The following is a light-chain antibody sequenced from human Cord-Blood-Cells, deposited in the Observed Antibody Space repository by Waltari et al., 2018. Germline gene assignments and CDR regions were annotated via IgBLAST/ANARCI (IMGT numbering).Light chain of an antibody. J-gene: IGLJ2*01. CDR1: GSYVGGYNH. CDR2: DVS. Sequence: QSALTQRASVSGSPGESITISCTGPGSYVGGYNHVSWYQQHPGKATKLMIYDVSNRPSGVSNRFSGSKSGNTASLTISGLQAEDEADYYCSSYTSSSVVFGGGTKLTVL. V-gene: IGLV2-14*01. CDR3: SSYTSSSVV.